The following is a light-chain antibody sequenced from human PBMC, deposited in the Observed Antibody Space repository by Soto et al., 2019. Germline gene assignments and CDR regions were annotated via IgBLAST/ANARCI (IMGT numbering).Light chain of an antibody. J-gene: IGKJ1*01. Sequence: DIQMTQSPSSLSTSVGDRVTITCRASQRINIYLNWYRQKPGKAPKLLIYKASSLESGVPSRFSGSGSGTEFTLTISSLQPDDFATYYCQQYNSYSITFGQGTKVDIK. CDR2: KAS. V-gene: IGKV1-5*03. CDR3: QQYNSYSIT. CDR1: QRINIY.